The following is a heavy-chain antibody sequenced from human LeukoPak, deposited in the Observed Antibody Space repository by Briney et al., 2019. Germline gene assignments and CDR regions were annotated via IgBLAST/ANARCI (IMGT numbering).Heavy chain of an antibody. D-gene: IGHD6-13*01. J-gene: IGHJ6*03. Sequence: GGSLRLSCVASGFTFSSRDWMTWVRQAPGKGLEWVAVISNDGRNKNYADSVRGRFTISRDNSKNGLHLQMNSLRPEDTAIYYCAREGFTSTWLYYYYYMDVWGKGTTVTVSS. CDR3: AREGFTSTWLYYYYYMDV. V-gene: IGHV3-30*13. CDR1: GFTFSSRDW. CDR2: ISNDGRNK.